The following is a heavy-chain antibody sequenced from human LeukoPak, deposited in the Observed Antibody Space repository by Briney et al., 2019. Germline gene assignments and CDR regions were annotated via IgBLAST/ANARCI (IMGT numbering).Heavy chain of an antibody. Sequence: GGSLRLSCAASGFTVSSNYMSWVRQAPGKGLEWVSVIYSDGRKDYADSVKGRFTISRDNSKNTLYLQMNSLRAEDTAVYYCAKVRDDSDAFDIWGQGTMVTVSS. CDR2: IYSDGRK. CDR3: AKVRDDSDAFDI. V-gene: IGHV3-53*01. J-gene: IGHJ3*02. D-gene: IGHD1-1*01. CDR1: GFTVSSNY.